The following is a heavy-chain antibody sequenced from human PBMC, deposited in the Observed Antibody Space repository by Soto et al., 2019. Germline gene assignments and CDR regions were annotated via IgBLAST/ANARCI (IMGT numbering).Heavy chain of an antibody. CDR2: TYYRPKWYN. CDR3: ARTGAAAGRFYYYGMDV. Sequence: SQTLSLTCAISGDSVSSNSAAWNWIRQSPSRGLEWLGRTYYRPKWYNDYAVSVKSRITINPDTSKNQFSLQLNSVTPEDTAVYYCARTGAAAGRFYYYGMDVWGQGTTVTVSS. CDR1: GDSVSSNSAA. J-gene: IGHJ6*02. D-gene: IGHD6-13*01. V-gene: IGHV6-1*01.